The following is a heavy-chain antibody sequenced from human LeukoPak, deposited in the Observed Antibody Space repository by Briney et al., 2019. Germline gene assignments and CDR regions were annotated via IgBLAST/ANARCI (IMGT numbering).Heavy chain of an antibody. CDR3: ARVPHYLDSRGFSRGGYYFYY. J-gene: IGHJ4*02. CDR1: GFTFSDYY. CDR2: ISSSGSTI. D-gene: IGHD3-22*01. Sequence: GGSLRLSCAASGFTFSDYYMSWLRQAPGKGREWGSYISSSGSTIYYADSVKGRFTLSRDNAKNSLYLQMDSLSAEDTAVYYLARVPHYLDSRGFSRGGYYFYYGARETRVPVSS. V-gene: IGHV3-11*01.